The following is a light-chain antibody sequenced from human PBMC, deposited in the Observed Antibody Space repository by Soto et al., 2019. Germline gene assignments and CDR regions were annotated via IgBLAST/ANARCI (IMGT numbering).Light chain of an antibody. Sequence: QSALTQPASVSGSPGQSITISCTGTSSDIGAYNLASWYQQHPGKAPKVMIYEGSGRPSGVSNRFSGSKSGNTASLTISGLQADDEADYYSRSYGGGDTVVCGTGTKLTVL. J-gene: IGLJ1*01. V-gene: IGLV2-23*01. CDR1: SSDIGAYNL. CDR2: EGS. CDR3: RSYGGGDTVV.